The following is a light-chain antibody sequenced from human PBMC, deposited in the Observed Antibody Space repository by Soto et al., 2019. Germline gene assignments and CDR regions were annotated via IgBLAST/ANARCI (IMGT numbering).Light chain of an antibody. CDR1: QHLHNN. CDR2: GGS. V-gene: IGKV3D-15*01. CDR3: QQYSLWPRT. J-gene: IGKJ4*01. Sequence: EIVMTQSPATLSVFLGEGVTLSCRASQHLHNNVAWYQHKPGQAPRLLLYGGSTRASGIPPRLSGTWTGTEFTLSISSLQSEDFAVYFCQQYSLWPRTFGGGTKVDIK.